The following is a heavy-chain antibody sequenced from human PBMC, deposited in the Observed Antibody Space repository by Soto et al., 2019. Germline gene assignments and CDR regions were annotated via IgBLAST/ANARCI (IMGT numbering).Heavy chain of an antibody. CDR2: IIPIFGTA. V-gene: IGHV1-69*01. D-gene: IGHD1-26*01. Sequence: SVQVSCTDSGGTFSSYAISWVRQAHGQVLEWMGGIIPIFGTANYAQKFQGRVTITADESTSTAYMELSSLRSEDTAVYYCATHKHSGSYYRPYYYYGMDVWVQGTTVTVSS. J-gene: IGHJ6*02. CDR3: ATHKHSGSYYRPYYYYGMDV. CDR1: GGTFSSYA.